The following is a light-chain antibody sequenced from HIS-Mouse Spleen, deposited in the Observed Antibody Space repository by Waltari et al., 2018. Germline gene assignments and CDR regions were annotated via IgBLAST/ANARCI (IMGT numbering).Light chain of an antibody. V-gene: IGKV1-9*01. Sequence: DIQLTQPPSLLSASVGDRVTSPCRASQGISSYLAWYQQKTGKAPKHLIYAASTLQSGVPSRFSGSGSGTEVTLTISSLQPEDFATYYCQQLNSYPPTFGQGTKVEIK. CDR2: AAS. J-gene: IGKJ1*01. CDR3: QQLNSYPPT. CDR1: QGISSY.